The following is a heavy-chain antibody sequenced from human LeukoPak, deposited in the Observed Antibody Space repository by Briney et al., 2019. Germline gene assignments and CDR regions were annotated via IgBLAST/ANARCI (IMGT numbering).Heavy chain of an antibody. J-gene: IGHJ5*02. CDR2: IFYSGSA. CDR1: GGSISSSSYY. Sequence: SETLSLTCTVSGGSISSSSYYWGWIRQPPGKGLGWIGSIFYSGSAYYNPSLKSRVAISVDTSKNQFSLKLSSVTAADTAVYYCARQGGTLNWFDPWGQGTLVTVSS. D-gene: IGHD1-7*01. V-gene: IGHV4-39*01. CDR3: ARQGGTLNWFDP.